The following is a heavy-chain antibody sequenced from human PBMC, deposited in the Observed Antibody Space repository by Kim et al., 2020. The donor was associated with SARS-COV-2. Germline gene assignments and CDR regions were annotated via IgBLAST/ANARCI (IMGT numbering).Heavy chain of an antibody. CDR3: ASHHHLTTVTFYWYFDL. D-gene: IGHD2-21*02. J-gene: IGHJ2*01. V-gene: IGHV3-23*01. Sequence: GGSLRLSCTASGFTFENSAMSWVRQAPGKGLEWVSGILGSGSGTYYADSMKGRFSISRDNFQSTLYLQMDNLRTEDTAVYYCASHHHLTTVTFYWYFDLWGRGTLVTVSS. CDR2: ILGSGSGT. CDR1: GFTFENSA.